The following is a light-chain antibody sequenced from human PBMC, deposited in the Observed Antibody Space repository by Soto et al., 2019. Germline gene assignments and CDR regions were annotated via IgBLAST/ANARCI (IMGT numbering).Light chain of an antibody. V-gene: IGLV1-51*01. J-gene: IGLJ2*01. Sequence: QSVLTQPPSVSAAPGQRVTIYCSGSSANIGGNYVSWYQQFPGSAPKLVIYDSDKRPSEIPDRFSGSKSGTSATLDITGLQTGDEADYYCGAWDGSLSVVLFGGGTKLTVL. CDR2: DSD. CDR3: GAWDGSLSVVL. CDR1: SANIGGNY.